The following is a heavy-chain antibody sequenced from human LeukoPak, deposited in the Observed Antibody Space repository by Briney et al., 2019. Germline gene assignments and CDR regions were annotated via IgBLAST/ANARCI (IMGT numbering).Heavy chain of an antibody. V-gene: IGHV3-7*01. CDR3: ARDSSSGALGAFDI. D-gene: IGHD6-25*01. Sequence: GSLRLSCVASGFTFSTSWMTWVRQAPGMGLERVANIKADGSGKYYVDSVRGRFSISRDNAKNSLYLELNNLRAEDTAVYYCARDSSSGALGAFDIWGQGTMVTVSS. J-gene: IGHJ3*02. CDR2: IKADGSGK. CDR1: GFTFSTSW.